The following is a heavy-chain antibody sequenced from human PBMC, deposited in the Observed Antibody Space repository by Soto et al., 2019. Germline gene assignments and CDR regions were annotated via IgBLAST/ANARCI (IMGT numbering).Heavy chain of an antibody. J-gene: IGHJ4*02. CDR3: ARDGGGGYSGYDVGYFDY. V-gene: IGHV1-69*01. CDR2: IIPIFGTA. CDR1: GGTFSSYA. D-gene: IGHD5-12*01. Sequence: QVQLVQSGAEVKKPGSSVKVSCKASGGTFSSYAISWVRQAPGQGLEWMGGIIPIFGTANYAQKFQGRVTITAEEATGTDYMGVGGLRSEDTAVYYCARDGGGGYSGYDVGYFDYWGQGTLVTVSS.